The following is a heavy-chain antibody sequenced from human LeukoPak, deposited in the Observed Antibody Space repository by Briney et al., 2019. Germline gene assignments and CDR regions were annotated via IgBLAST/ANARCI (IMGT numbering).Heavy chain of an antibody. D-gene: IGHD1-26*01. J-gene: IGHJ5*02. V-gene: IGHV1-18*01. CDR2: ISAYNGST. CDR1: GGTFSSYA. Sequence: GSVKVPCKASGGTFSSYAISWVRQAPGQGLEWMGWISAYNGSTNYAQKLQGRVTMTTDTSTSTAYMELRSLRSDDTAVYYCARDRDSGSYYDWFDPWGQGTQVTVSS. CDR3: ARDRDSGSYYDWFDP.